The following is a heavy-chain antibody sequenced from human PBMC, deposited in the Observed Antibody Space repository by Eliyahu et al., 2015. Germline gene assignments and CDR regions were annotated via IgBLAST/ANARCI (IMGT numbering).Heavy chain of an antibody. V-gene: IGHV4-31*03. Sequence: QVQLQESGPRLVKPAQTLSLTCTVSGGSIRSGGYYWSWIRQHPGKGLEWIGYIFYSGSTYYNPSLRSRITISVDTSKNQFSLKLSSVTAADTAVYYCARASTWNYFSNYFDPWGQGTLVTVSS. J-gene: IGHJ5*02. CDR3: ARASTWNYFSNYFDP. CDR2: IFYSGST. D-gene: IGHD1-7*01. CDR1: GGSIRSGGYY.